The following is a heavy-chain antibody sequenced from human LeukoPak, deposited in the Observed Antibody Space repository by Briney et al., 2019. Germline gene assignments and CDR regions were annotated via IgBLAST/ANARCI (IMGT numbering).Heavy chain of an antibody. CDR2: ISYDGSNK. CDR1: GFTFSSYA. J-gene: IGHJ3*02. D-gene: IGHD2-2*01. CDR3: AKDQYCSSTSCYSGAFDI. V-gene: IGHV3-30-3*01. Sequence: GGSLRLSCAASGFTFSSYAMHWVRQAPGKGLEWVAVISYDGSNKYNAGSVKGRFTISRDNSKNTLYLQMNSLRAEDTAVYYCAKDQYCSSTSCYSGAFDIWGQGTMVTVSS.